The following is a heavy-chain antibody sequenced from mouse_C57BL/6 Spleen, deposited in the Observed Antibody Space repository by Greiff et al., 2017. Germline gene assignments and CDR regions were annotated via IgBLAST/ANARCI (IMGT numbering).Heavy chain of an antibody. D-gene: IGHD2-3*01. CDR2: IDPSDSYT. J-gene: IGHJ2*01. CDR3: ARRGDYDGYFPFDY. V-gene: IGHV1-69*01. Sequence: QVQLQQPGAELVMPGASVKLSCKASGYTFTSYWMHWVKQRPGQGLEWIGEIDPSDSYTNYNQKFKGKSTLTVDTSSSTAYMQLSSLTSEDSAVYYCARRGDYDGYFPFDYWGQGTTLTVSS. CDR1: GYTFTSYW.